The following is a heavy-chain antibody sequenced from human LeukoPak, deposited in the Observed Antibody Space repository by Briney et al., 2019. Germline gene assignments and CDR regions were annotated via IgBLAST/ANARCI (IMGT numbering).Heavy chain of an antibody. CDR1: GGSFSGYY. J-gene: IGHJ6*03. V-gene: IGHV4-34*01. Sequence: SETLSLTCAVYGGSFSGYYWSWIRQPPGKGLEWIGEINHSGSTNYNPSLKSRVTISADTSKNQFSLKLSSVTAADTAVYYCASSYYDFWSGSPGYYYMDVWGKGTTVTVSS. CDR3: ASSYYDFWSGSPGYYYMDV. D-gene: IGHD3-3*01. CDR2: INHSGST.